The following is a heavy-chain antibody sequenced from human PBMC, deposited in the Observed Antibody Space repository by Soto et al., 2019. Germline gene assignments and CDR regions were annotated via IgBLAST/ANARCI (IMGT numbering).Heavy chain of an antibody. J-gene: IGHJ6*02. CDR2: INHSGST. CDR3: ARGRVLEWLLSSKFFYGMDV. CDR1: GGSFSGYY. V-gene: IGHV4-34*01. Sequence: LETLSLTCAVYGGSFSGYYWSWIRQPPGKGLEWIGEINHSGSTNYNPSLKSRVTISVDTSKNQFSLKLSSVTAADTAVYYCARGRVLEWLLSSKFFYGMDVWGQGTTVTVSS. D-gene: IGHD3-3*01.